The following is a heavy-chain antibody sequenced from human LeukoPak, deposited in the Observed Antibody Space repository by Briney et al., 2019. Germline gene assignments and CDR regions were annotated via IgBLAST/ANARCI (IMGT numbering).Heavy chain of an antibody. J-gene: IGHJ4*02. D-gene: IGHD4/OR15-4a*01. CDR1: GYTFTVHC. V-gene: IGHV1-2*02. CDR2: IKPDSGAT. CDR3: ARDHDYGPDY. Sequence: ASVKVSCKASGYTFTVHCLHWLRQAPGQGLEWMGWIKPDSGATNFAQNFQGRVTMTSDTSINTAYMELSSLTSDDTAMYYCARDHDYGPDYWGQGTLVTVSA.